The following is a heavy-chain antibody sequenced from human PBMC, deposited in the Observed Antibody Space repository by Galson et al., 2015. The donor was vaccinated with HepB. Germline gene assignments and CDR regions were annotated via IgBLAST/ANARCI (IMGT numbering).Heavy chain of an antibody. V-gene: IGHV4-31*03. Sequence: TLSLTCTVSGGSISSGGYYWSWIRQHPGKGLEWIGYIYYSGSTYYNPSLKSRVTISVDTSKNQFSLKLSSVTAADTAVYYCARVALRHPYGMDVWGQGTTVTVSS. CDR2: IYYSGST. D-gene: IGHD3-3*01. CDR3: ARVALRHPYGMDV. CDR1: GGSISSGGYY. J-gene: IGHJ6*02.